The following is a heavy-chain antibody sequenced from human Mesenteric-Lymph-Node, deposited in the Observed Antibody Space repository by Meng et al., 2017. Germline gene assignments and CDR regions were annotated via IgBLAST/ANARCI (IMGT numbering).Heavy chain of an antibody. CDR2: ISAYNGNT. CDR1: GGTFSSYG. D-gene: IGHD2-2*01. Sequence: ASVKVSCKASGGTFSSYGISWVRQAPGQGLEWMGWISAYNGNTNYAQKLQGRVTMTTDTSTSTAYMELRSLRSDDTAVYYCARETIGYCSSTSCLDAFDIWGQGTMVTVSS. CDR3: ARETIGYCSSTSCLDAFDI. J-gene: IGHJ3*02. V-gene: IGHV1-18*01.